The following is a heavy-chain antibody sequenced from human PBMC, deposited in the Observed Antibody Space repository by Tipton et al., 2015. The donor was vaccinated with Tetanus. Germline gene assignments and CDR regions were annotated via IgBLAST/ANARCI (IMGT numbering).Heavy chain of an antibody. CDR1: GFTFSSYG. Sequence: SLRLSCAASGFTFSSYGMHWVRQAPGKGLEWVAVISYDGSNKYYADSVKGRFTISRDNSKNTLYLQMNSLRAEDTAVYYCAKPDSSGYYYTGGDYWGQGTLVTVSS. CDR2: ISYDGSNK. V-gene: IGHV3-30*18. D-gene: IGHD3-22*01. CDR3: AKPDSSGYYYTGGDY. J-gene: IGHJ4*02.